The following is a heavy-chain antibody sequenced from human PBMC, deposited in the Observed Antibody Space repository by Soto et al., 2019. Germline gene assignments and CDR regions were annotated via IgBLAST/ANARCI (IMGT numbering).Heavy chain of an antibody. CDR2: ISSDGSST. CDR1: GFTFSNYW. J-gene: IGHJ4*02. V-gene: IGHV3-74*01. D-gene: IGHD3-22*01. Sequence: GGSLRLSCVASGFTFSNYWMHWVRQAPGKGLEWVSRISSDGSSTTYADSVKGRFTISRDNAENSLHLQMNSLRAEDTAVYYCARDRSHSSAYWWLDYWGQGTQVTVSS. CDR3: ARDRSHSSAYWWLDY.